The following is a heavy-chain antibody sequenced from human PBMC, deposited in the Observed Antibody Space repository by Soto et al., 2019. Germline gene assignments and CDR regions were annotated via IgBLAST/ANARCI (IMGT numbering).Heavy chain of an antibody. CDR3: AREEGLLNWFDP. CDR1: GFTFSSYD. CDR2: IGTAGDT. D-gene: IGHD1-26*01. Sequence: GFLRLCCAACGFTFSSYDMEWVRQATGKGLEWVSAIGTAGDTYYPGSVKGRFTISRENAENSLYLQMNSLRAGDTAVYYCAREEGLLNWFDPWGQGTLVTVSS. V-gene: IGHV3-13*04. J-gene: IGHJ5*02.